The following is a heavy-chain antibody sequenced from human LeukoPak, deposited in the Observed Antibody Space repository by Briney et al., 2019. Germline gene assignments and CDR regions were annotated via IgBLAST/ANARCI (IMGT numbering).Heavy chain of an antibody. D-gene: IGHD6-13*01. Sequence: GGSLRLSCAASGFTLDDYAMHWVRQAPGKGLEWVSGISWNSGSIGYADSVKGRFTISRDNAKNSLYLQMNSLRAEDTAFYYCAKDGGRSSSWYGFYYGMDVWGQGTMATVSS. CDR3: AKDGGRSSSWYGFYYGMDV. CDR1: GFTLDDYA. J-gene: IGHJ6*02. V-gene: IGHV3-9*01. CDR2: ISWNSGSI.